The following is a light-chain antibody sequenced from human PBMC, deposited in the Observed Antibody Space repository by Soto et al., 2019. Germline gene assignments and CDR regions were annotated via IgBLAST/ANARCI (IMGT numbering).Light chain of an antibody. CDR2: GAS. J-gene: IGKJ4*01. CDR1: QSVSDY. CDR3: QQYGYLVT. Sequence: ETLMTQSPATLSVSPGERATLSCRASQSVSDYLAWYQQRPGQAPRLLIFGASTRATGFPARFSGSGSGTEFTLTISSLQSEDFAVYYCQQYGYLVTFGGGTKVEIK. V-gene: IGKV3-15*01.